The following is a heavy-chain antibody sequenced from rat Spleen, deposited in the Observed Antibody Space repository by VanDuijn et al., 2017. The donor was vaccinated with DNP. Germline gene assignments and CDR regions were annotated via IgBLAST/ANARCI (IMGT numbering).Heavy chain of an antibody. Sequence: EVQPVESGGGPVQPGRSLKLSCVASGFIFSNYWMTWIRQAPGKGLEWVASIAKTGDNTYYPDSVKGRFTISRDNAKNTLYLQMNSLRSEDTATYYCTNDWELYYWGQGVMVTVSS. CDR3: TNDWELYY. D-gene: IGHD5-1*01. CDR1: GFIFSNYW. CDR2: IAKTGDNT. V-gene: IGHV5-31*01. J-gene: IGHJ2*01.